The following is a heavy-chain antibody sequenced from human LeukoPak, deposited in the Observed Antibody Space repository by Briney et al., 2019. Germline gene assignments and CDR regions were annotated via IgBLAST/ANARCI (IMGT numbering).Heavy chain of an antibody. CDR2: IYSAGST. CDR3: ARASTGGYLGY. D-gene: IGHD2-8*02. V-gene: IGHV3-66*01. J-gene: IGHJ4*02. CDR1: GFTVRGHY. Sequence: GGSLRLSCAASGFTVRGHYMTWVRQAPGKGLEWVSLIYSAGSTYYADFVKGRFTISRDNSKDTMYLRMTSLRAEDTAVYYCARASTGGYLGYWGQGTLVTVSS.